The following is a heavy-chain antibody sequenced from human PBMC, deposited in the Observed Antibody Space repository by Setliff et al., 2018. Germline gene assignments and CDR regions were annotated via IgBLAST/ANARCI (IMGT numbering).Heavy chain of an antibody. J-gene: IGHJ6*02. Sequence: PGGSLRLSCAASGFTFSSYSMTWVRQSPRKGLEWVSSISSSSSYIYYADSLKGRFTISRDNAKNSLYLQMNSLRAEDTAVYYCARKGVMGDYMDVWGQGTTVTVSS. D-gene: IGHD3-16*01. CDR3: ARKGVMGDYMDV. V-gene: IGHV3-21*01. CDR2: ISSSSSYI. CDR1: GFTFSSYS.